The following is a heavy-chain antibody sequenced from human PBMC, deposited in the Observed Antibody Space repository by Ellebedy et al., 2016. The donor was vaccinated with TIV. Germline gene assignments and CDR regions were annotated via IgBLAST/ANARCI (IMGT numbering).Heavy chain of an antibody. D-gene: IGHD4-17*01. CDR3: ATDGSYGDYLSPAHAFEN. J-gene: IGHJ3*02. CDR2: IKQDGSEK. Sequence: GESLKISCAVSGFSFSSYWMSWIRQAPGKGLEWVANIKQDGSEKYYVDAVQGRFTISRDNAKNSLYLHMNSLRAEDAAVYYCATDGSYGDYLSPAHAFENWGQGTVVIVSS. V-gene: IGHV3-7*01. CDR1: GFSFSSYW.